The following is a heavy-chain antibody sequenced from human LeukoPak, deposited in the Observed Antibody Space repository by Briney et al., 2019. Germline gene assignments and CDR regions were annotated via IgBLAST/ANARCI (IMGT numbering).Heavy chain of an antibody. J-gene: IGHJ5*02. CDR2: ISSSSSTI. Sequence: GGSLRLSCAASGFTFSIYSMNWVRQAPGKGLEWVSYISSSSSTIYYADSVKGRFTSSRDNAKNSLYLQMNSLRAEDTAVYYCAKWDTSYDSSGYYFSWGQGTLVTVSS. CDR1: GFTFSIYS. V-gene: IGHV3-48*01. CDR3: AKWDTSYDSSGYYFS. D-gene: IGHD3-22*01.